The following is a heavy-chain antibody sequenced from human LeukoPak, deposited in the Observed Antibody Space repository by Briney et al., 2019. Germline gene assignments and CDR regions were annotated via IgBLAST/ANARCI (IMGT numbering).Heavy chain of an antibody. CDR2: ISSSSSTI. CDR1: GFTFSSYS. CDR3: ARHRRGGYSSSWYIFDY. D-gene: IGHD6-13*01. V-gene: IGHV3-48*04. Sequence: GGSLRLSCAASGFTFSSYSMNWVRQAPGKGLEWVSYISSSSSTIYYADSVKGRFTISRDNAKNSLYLQMNSLRAEDTAVYYCARHRRGGYSSSWYIFDYWGQGTLVTVSS. J-gene: IGHJ4*02.